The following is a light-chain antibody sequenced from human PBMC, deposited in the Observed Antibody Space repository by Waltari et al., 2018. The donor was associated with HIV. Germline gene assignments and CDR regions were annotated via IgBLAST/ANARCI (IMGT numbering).Light chain of an antibody. J-gene: IGKJ1*01. V-gene: IGKV3-15*01. CDR3: QQYNDWPGT. Sequence: EIVMTQSPATLSVSPGERATLSCRASQSFSSNLAWYQQKPGQAPRLFIYGASVRATGSPARFSGSGSGTEFTLTISSLQSEDFAVYYCQQYNDWPGTFGQGTKVEIK. CDR1: QSFSSN. CDR2: GAS.